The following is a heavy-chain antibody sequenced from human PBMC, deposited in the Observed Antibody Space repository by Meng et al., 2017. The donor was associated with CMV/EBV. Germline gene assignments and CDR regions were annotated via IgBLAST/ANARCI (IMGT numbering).Heavy chain of an antibody. Sequence: SCAASGFTFSSYSMNWVRQAPGKGLEWVSSISSSSSYIYYADSVKGRFTISRDNAKNSLYLQMNSLRADDTAVYYCARLYYDSKEEFYWGQGTLVTVSS. V-gene: IGHV3-21*01. CDR2: ISSSSSYI. CDR3: ARLYYDSKEEFY. J-gene: IGHJ4*02. D-gene: IGHD3-22*01. CDR1: GFTFSSYS.